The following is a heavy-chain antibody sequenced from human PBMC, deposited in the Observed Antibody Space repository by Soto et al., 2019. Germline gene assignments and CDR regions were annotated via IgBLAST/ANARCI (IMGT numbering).Heavy chain of an antibody. J-gene: IGHJ4*02. Sequence: GGSLRLSCAASGFTFSSYGMHWVRQAPGKGLEWVAVIWYDGSNKYYADSVKGRFTISRDNSKNTLYLQMNSLRAEDTAVYYCARDDRDGYNFDYWGQGTLVTVSS. CDR2: IWYDGSNK. CDR1: GFTFSSYG. CDR3: ARDDRDGYNFDY. D-gene: IGHD5-12*01. V-gene: IGHV3-33*01.